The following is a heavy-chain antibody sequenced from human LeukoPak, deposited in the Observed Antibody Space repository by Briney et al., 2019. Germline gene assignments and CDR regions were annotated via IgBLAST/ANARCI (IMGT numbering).Heavy chain of an antibody. CDR2: IYYSGST. CDR1: GGSISSYY. Sequence: SETLSLTCTVSGGSISSYYWSWIRQPPGKGLEWIGYIYYSGSTNYSSSLKSRLTISVDTSKNQFSLKLSSVTAADTAVYYCARTYGSSGLGYFDLWGRGTLVTVSS. V-gene: IGHV4-59*01. D-gene: IGHD6-13*01. CDR3: ARTYGSSGLGYFDL. J-gene: IGHJ2*01.